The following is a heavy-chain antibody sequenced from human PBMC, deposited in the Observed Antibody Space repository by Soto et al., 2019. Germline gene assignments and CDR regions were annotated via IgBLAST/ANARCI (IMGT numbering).Heavy chain of an antibody. CDR3: GRVRPPYYFVH. CDR1: GFTFSSFG. CDR2: IWYDGSDQ. J-gene: IGHJ4*02. V-gene: IGHV3-33*01. D-gene: IGHD4-17*01. Sequence: QVQLVESGGGVVQPGRSLRLSCAASGFTFSSFGFHWVRQAPGKGLEWVAVIWYDGSDQDYADSVKGRFTISRDNSKTTLYLKRTSRRAEDRVVYYGGRVRPPYYFVHWGQGTLVTVSS.